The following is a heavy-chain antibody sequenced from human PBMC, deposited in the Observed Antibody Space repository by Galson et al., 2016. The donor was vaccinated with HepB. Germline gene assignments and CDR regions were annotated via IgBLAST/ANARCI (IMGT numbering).Heavy chain of an antibody. V-gene: IGHV4-31*03. CDR1: GGSISSGDYY. Sequence: TMSLTCTVSGGSISSGDYYWSWIRQHPGKGLEWIGYISYSGSTYYNPSLKSRVTISVDTSKSQFSLKLSSVTAADTAVYYCARVGRLDFWSDFYVPPFDFWGQGTLVTVSS. CDR2: ISYSGST. CDR3: ARVGRLDFWSDFYVPPFDF. D-gene: IGHD3-3*01. J-gene: IGHJ4*02.